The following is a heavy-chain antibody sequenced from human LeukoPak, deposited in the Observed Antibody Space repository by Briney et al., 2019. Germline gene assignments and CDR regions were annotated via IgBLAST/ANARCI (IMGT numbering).Heavy chain of an antibody. CDR1: GGTFSSYA. J-gene: IGHJ4*02. V-gene: IGHV1-69*05. D-gene: IGHD3-10*01. CDR3: ARESTEDYSPPHFDY. Sequence: GASVKVSCKAFGGTFSSYAISGGRQAPGQGLDWRGRIIPIFGTANYAQKFQGRVTISTGESTRKAYMELSSLRAEDTAVCYCARESTEDYSPPHFDYWGQGILVTVS. CDR2: IIPIFGTA.